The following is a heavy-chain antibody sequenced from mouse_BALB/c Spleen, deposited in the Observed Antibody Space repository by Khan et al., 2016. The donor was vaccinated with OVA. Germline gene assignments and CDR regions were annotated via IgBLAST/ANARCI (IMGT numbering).Heavy chain of an antibody. Sequence: VELVESGPGLVAPLQSLYITCTVSGFSLTSYGVHWVRQPPGKGLEWLGVIWAGGITNYNLALMSRLSISKDSSKSQVFLKMNSLQTDDTAMYYCARNREPDYFDYWGQGTTLTVSS. V-gene: IGHV2-9*02. D-gene: IGHD2-14*01. CDR1: GFSLTSYG. J-gene: IGHJ2*01. CDR2: IWAGGIT. CDR3: ARNREPDYFDY.